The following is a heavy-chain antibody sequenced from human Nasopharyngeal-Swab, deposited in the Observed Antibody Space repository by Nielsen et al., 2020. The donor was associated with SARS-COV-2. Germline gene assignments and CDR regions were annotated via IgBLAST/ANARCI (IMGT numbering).Heavy chain of an antibody. CDR3: ARRVDRATRHEGDYYYGMDV. J-gene: IGHJ6*02. V-gene: IGHV4-39*01. CDR2: SYYSGST. D-gene: IGHD3-10*01. Sequence: WIRQPPGKGLEWIGSSYYSGSTYYNPSLKSRVTISVDTSKNQFSLKLGFVTAADTAVYYYARRVDRATRHEGDYYYGMDVWGQGTTVTVSS.